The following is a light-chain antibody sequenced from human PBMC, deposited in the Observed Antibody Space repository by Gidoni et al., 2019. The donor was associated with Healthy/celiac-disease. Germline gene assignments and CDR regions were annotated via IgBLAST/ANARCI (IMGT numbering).Light chain of an antibody. CDR3: SSYPSSSSWV. Sequence: QSALTQPASVSGSSGQSITIYGTGTSSDVGGYNYVSWYQQHPGKAPKLMIYDVSNRHSGVSNRFSGSQSGNTASLTISGLQAEDEADYYCSSYPSSSSWVFGGGTKLTVL. CDR1: SSDVGGYNY. V-gene: IGLV2-14*01. J-gene: IGLJ3*02. CDR2: DVS.